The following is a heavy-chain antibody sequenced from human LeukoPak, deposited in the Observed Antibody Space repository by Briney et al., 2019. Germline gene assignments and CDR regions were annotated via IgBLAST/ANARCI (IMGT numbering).Heavy chain of an antibody. D-gene: IGHD4-11*01. CDR2: INSDGSST. Sequence: GGSLRLSCAASGFTFSSYWMHWVRQAPGKGLVWVSRINSDGSSTSYADSVKGRFTISRDNAKNTLYLQMNSLRAEDTAVYYCARIFPQTTVTTSCAFDIWGQGTMVTVSS. V-gene: IGHV3-74*01. CDR3: ARIFPQTTVTTSCAFDI. CDR1: GFTFSSYW. J-gene: IGHJ3*02.